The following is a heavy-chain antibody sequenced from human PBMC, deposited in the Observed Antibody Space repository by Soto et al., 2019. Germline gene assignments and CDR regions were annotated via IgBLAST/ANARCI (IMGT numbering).Heavy chain of an antibody. CDR3: AKATATGGGAFDI. D-gene: IGHD2-8*02. J-gene: IGHJ3*02. V-gene: IGHV3-23*01. Sequence: GSLRLSCAASGFIFSSYDMSWVRQAPGKGLEWVSTILVDGRTFYVDSVEGRFTISRDSSQNTVYLQMNSLTAGDTALYYCAKATATGGGAFDICGQGTMVTVSS. CDR1: GFIFSSYD. CDR2: ILVDGRT.